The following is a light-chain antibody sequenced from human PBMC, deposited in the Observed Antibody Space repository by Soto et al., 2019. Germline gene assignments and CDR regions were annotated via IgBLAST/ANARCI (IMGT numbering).Light chain of an antibody. Sequence: ETVLTQSPATLSLSPGEGATLSCRASQTVSRFFAWYQQKPGQAPRLLIYGVSNRATGVPARFSGSGSGTDFTLSISSLEPEDSGVYYCQQHFTWPLTFGGGTKVEIK. CDR3: QQHFTWPLT. J-gene: IGKJ4*01. V-gene: IGKV3-11*01. CDR1: QTVSRF. CDR2: GVS.